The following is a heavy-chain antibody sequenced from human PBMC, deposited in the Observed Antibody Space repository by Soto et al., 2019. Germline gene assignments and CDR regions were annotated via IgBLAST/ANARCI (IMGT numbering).Heavy chain of an antibody. CDR1: GFPFNSHS. Sequence: WGSPKLSRGAPGFPFNSHSLNWVRPAPGEGVEWVSSIRSSSSYIYYADSVKGRFTISRDNAKNSLYLQMNRLRAEDTAVYYCARGVSAVRIGNYYGMDVSGQGTTVTVSS. CDR3: ARGVSAVRIGNYYGMDV. D-gene: IGHD6-13*01. J-gene: IGHJ6*01. V-gene: IGHV3-21*01. CDR2: IRSSSSYI.